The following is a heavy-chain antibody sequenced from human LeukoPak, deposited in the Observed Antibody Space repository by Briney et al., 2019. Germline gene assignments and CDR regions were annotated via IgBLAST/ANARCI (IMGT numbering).Heavy chain of an antibody. Sequence: GGSLRLSCAASGFTFSSYGMHWVRQAPGKGLEWVAVISYDGSNKYYADSVKGRFTISRDNSKNTLYLQMNSLRAEDTAVYYCAKDRLQYQLPNQNWFDPWGQGTLVTVSS. V-gene: IGHV3-30*18. D-gene: IGHD2-2*01. CDR3: AKDRLQYQLPNQNWFDP. J-gene: IGHJ5*02. CDR2: ISYDGSNK. CDR1: GFTFSSYG.